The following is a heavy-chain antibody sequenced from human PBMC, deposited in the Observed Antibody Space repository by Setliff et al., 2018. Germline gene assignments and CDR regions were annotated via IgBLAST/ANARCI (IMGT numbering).Heavy chain of an antibody. CDR2: TIPSFGST. CDR1: GGTFRSYG. D-gene: IGHD2-15*01. J-gene: IGHJ4*02. V-gene: IGHV1-69*05. Sequence: SVKVSCKASGGTFRSYGISWVRQAPGQGLEWMGGTIPSFGSTNYAQKFQDRVTIITDESTTTAYMELSSLRSEDTAVYYCATGPDIGEFGGNYFNYWGQGTLVTVSS. CDR3: ATGPDIGEFGGNYFNY.